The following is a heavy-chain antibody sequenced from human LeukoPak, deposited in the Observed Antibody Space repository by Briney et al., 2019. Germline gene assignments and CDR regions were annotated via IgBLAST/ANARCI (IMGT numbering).Heavy chain of an antibody. CDR2: INHSGST. D-gene: IGHD3-22*01. V-gene: IGHV4-34*01. Sequence: PSETLSLTCAVYGGSFSGYYWSWIRQPPGKGLEWIGEINHSGSTNYNPSLKSRVTISVDTSKNQFSLKLSSVTAADTAVYYCARGLSGYYYVGGTYYYYYMDVWGKGTTVTISS. CDR1: GGSFSGYY. J-gene: IGHJ6*03. CDR3: ARGLSGYYYVGGTYYYYYMDV.